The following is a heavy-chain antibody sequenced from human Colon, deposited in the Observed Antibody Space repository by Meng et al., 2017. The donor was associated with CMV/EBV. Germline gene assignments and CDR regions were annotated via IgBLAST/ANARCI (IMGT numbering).Heavy chain of an antibody. CDR1: SSDG. J-gene: IGHJ4*02. V-gene: IGHV3-30*03. Sequence: SSDGILGVRETPGEGLESVAVIHSHADTKSYAETVKDRYTITRDNSKNTVYLQKSRLSAEDTAMYYCARDEGVPYDESVTSYSYHDYWGQGTLVTVSS. D-gene: IGHD2-21*02. CDR2: IHSHADTK. CDR3: ARDEGVPYDESVTSYSYHDY.